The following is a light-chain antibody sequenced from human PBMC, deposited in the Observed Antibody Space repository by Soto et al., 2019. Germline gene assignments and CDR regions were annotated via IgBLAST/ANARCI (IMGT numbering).Light chain of an antibody. V-gene: IGKV3-20*01. Sequence: LTMSPKTRSLLPGERAHLSCRVCQSVSSNYLAWCQQRPGQAPRLLIYGASTRAAGIPDRFSGSGSGTDFTLTITRLEPEDSAVYFCQQYTGPPTTFGQGTRLEIK. CDR3: QQYTGPPTT. CDR2: GAS. CDR1: QSVSSNY. J-gene: IGKJ5*01.